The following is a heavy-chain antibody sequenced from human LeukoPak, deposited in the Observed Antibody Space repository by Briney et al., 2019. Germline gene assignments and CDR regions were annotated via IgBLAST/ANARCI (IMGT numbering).Heavy chain of an antibody. CDR1: GFTFSSYG. CDR3: ARGLNNRKSGRRFDVFEI. J-gene: IGHJ3*02. V-gene: IGHV3-30*03. D-gene: IGHD1-14*01. Sequence: PGRSLRLSCAASGFTFSSYGMHWVRQAPGKGLEWVAVISYDGSNKYYADSVKGRFTISRDNAKNTLYLQMNSLRAEDTAVYYCARGLNNRKSGRRFDVFEIWGQGTMVTVSS. CDR2: ISYDGSNK.